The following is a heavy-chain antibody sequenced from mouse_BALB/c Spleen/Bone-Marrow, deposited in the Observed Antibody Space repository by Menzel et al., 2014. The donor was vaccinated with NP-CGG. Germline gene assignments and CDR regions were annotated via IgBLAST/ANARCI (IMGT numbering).Heavy chain of an antibody. Sequence: EVQLQQSGTALARPGASVKMSCKASGYSFTSYWIHWVKQRPGQGLEWIGATYPGDSDTSFNQKFKDKAKLTAVTSASTAYMELSSLTNEDSAVYYCTRRTATLDYWGQGTTLTVSS. D-gene: IGHD1-2*01. J-gene: IGHJ2*01. CDR1: GYSFTSYW. CDR3: TRRTATLDY. V-gene: IGHV1-5*01. CDR2: TYPGDSDT.